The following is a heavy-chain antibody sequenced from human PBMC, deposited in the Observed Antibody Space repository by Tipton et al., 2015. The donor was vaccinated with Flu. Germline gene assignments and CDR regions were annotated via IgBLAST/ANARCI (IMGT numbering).Heavy chain of an antibody. J-gene: IGHJ5*01. Sequence: LRLSCSLSGDSISSDYYWAWIRQAPGKGLEWIGNIYHRGNTYHNPSLKSRVTISVDTSKNQFSLKLSSLTAADTAVYYCARRDYSNYVSATRDWFDSWGQGTLVTVSS. D-gene: IGHD4-11*01. CDR3: ARRDYSNYVSATRDWFDS. CDR2: IYHRGNT. CDR1: GDSISSDYY. V-gene: IGHV4-38-2*01.